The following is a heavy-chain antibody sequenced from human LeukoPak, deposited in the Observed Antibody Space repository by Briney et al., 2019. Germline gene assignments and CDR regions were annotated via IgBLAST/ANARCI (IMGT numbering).Heavy chain of an antibody. CDR1: GFNFGEYA. D-gene: IGHD1-7*01. J-gene: IGHJ4*02. CDR2: IRRRDKTGTA. V-gene: IGHV3-49*04. Sequence: QPGRSLRLSCAASGFNFGEYAMSWVRQAAGKGLEWVGFIRRRDKTGTAEYAASVEGRFTISRDDSKSIAYLQMNSLRAEDTAVYYCARDEELELPSYFDYWGQGTLVTVSS. CDR3: ARDEELELPSYFDY.